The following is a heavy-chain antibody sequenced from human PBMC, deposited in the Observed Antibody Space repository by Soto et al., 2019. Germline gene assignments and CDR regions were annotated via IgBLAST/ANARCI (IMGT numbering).Heavy chain of an antibody. CDR2: IYTSGST. Sequence: SETLSLTCTVSGGSISSYYLSWIRQPAGKGLEWIGRIYTSGSTNYNPSLKSRVTMSVDTSKNQFSLKLSSVTAADTAVYYCARDIRDFWSGYTHLTPYYYYGMDVWGQGTTVTVSS. CDR3: ARDIRDFWSGYTHLTPYYYYGMDV. V-gene: IGHV4-4*07. J-gene: IGHJ6*02. CDR1: GGSISSYY. D-gene: IGHD3-3*01.